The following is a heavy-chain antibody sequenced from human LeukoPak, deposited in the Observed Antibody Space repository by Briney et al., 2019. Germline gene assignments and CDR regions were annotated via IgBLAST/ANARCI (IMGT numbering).Heavy chain of an antibody. D-gene: IGHD1-1*01. Sequence: PGGSLRLFCAASGFIFSNFAMNWVRQAPGKGLEWVSAISNSGEYTLYADSVKGRFTISRDNSKNTVYLQMNSLRAEDTALYYCARWTWNYDYWGQGTLVTVSS. J-gene: IGHJ4*02. CDR1: GFIFSNFA. V-gene: IGHV3-23*01. CDR3: ARWTWNYDY. CDR2: ISNSGEYT.